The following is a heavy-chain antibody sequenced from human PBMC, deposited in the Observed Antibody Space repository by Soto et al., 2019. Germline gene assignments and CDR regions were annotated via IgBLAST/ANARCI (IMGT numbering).Heavy chain of an antibody. J-gene: IGHJ6*02. V-gene: IGHV5-10-1*01. CDR1: GYSFTSYW. Sequence: GESLKISCKGSGYSFTSYWISWVRQMPGKALEWMGSIDPSDSYTNYSPSFQGHVTISADKSISTAYLQWSSLKASDTAMYYCARQSDPDYYYYYGMDVWGQGTTVTVSS. CDR3: ARQSDPDYYYYYGMDV. CDR2: IDPSDSYT.